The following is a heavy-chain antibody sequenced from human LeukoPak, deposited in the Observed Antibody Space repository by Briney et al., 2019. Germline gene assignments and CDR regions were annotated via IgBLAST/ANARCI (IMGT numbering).Heavy chain of an antibody. Sequence: GGSLRLSCAASGFTFSSYAMHWVRQAPGKGLEWVAVISYDGSNKYYADSVKGRFTISRDNSKNTLYLQMNSLGAEDTAVYYCARQTTGYWTSHAFDIWGQGTMVTVSS. CDR2: ISYDGSNK. V-gene: IGHV3-30-3*01. CDR3: ARQTTGYWTSHAFDI. D-gene: IGHD3-22*01. J-gene: IGHJ3*02. CDR1: GFTFSSYA.